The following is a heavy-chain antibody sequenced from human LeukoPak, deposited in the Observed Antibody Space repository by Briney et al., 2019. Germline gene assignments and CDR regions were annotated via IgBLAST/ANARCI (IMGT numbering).Heavy chain of an antibody. CDR2: IYYNGST. CDR3: AREIRAAARVRGNWFDP. CDR1: GASISSGGYY. V-gene: IGHV4-31*03. D-gene: IGHD6-13*01. Sequence: PSETLSLTCTVSGASISSGGYYWSWIRQHPGTGLEWLGYIYYNGSTYYNPSLKSRVTISVDTSKNQFSLKLSSVTAADTAVYHCAREIRAAARVRGNWFDPWGQGTLVTVSS. J-gene: IGHJ5*02.